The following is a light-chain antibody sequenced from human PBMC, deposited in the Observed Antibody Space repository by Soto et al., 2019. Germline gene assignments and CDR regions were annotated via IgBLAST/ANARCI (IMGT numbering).Light chain of an antibody. CDR2: SNN. V-gene: IGLV1-44*01. Sequence: QSVLTQPPSASGTPGQRVTISCSGSTSNIGGNTVNWYQQLPGTAPKLLIYSNNQRPSGVPDRFSGSKSGTSASLAISRLQSEDEAAYYCAAWDYSLNAVPFGGGTKLTVL. CDR3: AAWDYSLNAVP. CDR1: TSNIGGNT. J-gene: IGLJ2*01.